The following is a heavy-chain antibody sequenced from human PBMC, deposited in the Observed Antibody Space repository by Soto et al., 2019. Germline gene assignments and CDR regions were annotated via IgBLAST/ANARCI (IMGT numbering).Heavy chain of an antibody. J-gene: IGHJ5*02. CDR3: ARARLGVLEWSPDTLGSWFDP. CDR2: IYYSGST. D-gene: IGHD3-3*01. Sequence: PSETLSLTCTVSGGSISSYYWSWIRQPPGKGLEWIGYIYYSGSTNYNPSLKSRVTISVDTSKNQFSLKLSSVTAADTAVYYCARARLGVLEWSPDTLGSWFDPWGQGTLVTVSS. CDR1: GGSISSYY. V-gene: IGHV4-59*01.